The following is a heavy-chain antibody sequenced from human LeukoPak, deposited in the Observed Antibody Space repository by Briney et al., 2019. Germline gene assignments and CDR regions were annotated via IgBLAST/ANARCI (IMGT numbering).Heavy chain of an antibody. CDR3: ARAFHYYYDSSGYSDDY. CDR2: INPNSGGT. Sequence: ALVKVSCKASGYTFTGYYMHWVRQAPGQGLEWMGWINPNSGGTNYAQKFQGRVTMTRDTSISTAYMELSRLRSDDTAVYYCARAFHYYYDSSGYSDDYWGQGTLVTVSS. D-gene: IGHD3-22*01. CDR1: GYTFTGYY. V-gene: IGHV1-2*02. J-gene: IGHJ4*02.